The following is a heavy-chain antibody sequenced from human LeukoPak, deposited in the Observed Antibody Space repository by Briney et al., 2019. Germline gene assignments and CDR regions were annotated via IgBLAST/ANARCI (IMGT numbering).Heavy chain of an antibody. CDR3: ARGGVVNFYYYYGMDV. CDR2: INHSGST. V-gene: IGHV4-39*07. Sequence: SETLSLTCTVSGGSVSSGSYYWSWIRQPPGKGLEWIGEINHSGSTNYNPSLKSRVTISVDTSKNQFSLKLSSVTAADTAVYYCARGGVVNFYYYYGMDVWGQGTTVTVSS. D-gene: IGHD3-3*01. J-gene: IGHJ6*02. CDR1: GGSVSSGSYY.